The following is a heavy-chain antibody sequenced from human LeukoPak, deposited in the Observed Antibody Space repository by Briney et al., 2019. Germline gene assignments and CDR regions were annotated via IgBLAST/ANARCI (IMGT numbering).Heavy chain of an antibody. Sequence: ASVKVSCKAYGYTFTSYGISWVRQAPGQGLEWMGWISAYNGNTNYAQKLQGRVTMTTDTSTSTAYMELRSLRSDDTTVYYCARDLGDIVVVPSAFTLPWGQGTLVTVSS. CDR1: GYTFTSYG. J-gene: IGHJ5*02. CDR3: ARDLGDIVVVPSAFTLP. CDR2: ISAYNGNT. D-gene: IGHD2-2*01. V-gene: IGHV1-18*01.